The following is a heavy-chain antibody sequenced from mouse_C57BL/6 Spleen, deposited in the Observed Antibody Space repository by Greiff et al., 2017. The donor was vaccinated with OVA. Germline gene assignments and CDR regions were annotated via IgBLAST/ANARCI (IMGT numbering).Heavy chain of an antibody. Sequence: QVQLQQSGAELVRPGASVTLSCKASGYTFTDYEMHWVKQTPVHGLEWIGAIDPETGGTAYNQKFKGKAILTADKSSSTAYMELRSLTSEDAAVYYCTRGVPFAYWGQGTLVTVSA. J-gene: IGHJ3*01. CDR3: TRGVPFAY. CDR2: IDPETGGT. CDR1: GYTFTDYE. V-gene: IGHV1-15*01.